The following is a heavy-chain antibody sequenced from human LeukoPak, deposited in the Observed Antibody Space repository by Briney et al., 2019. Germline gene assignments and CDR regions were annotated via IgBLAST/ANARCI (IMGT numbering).Heavy chain of an antibody. CDR2: IYYSGST. Sequence: SETLSLTCTVSGGSISTYYWSWIRQPPGKGLEWIGNIYYSGSTNYDPSLKSRVTISVDTSKNQFSLELTSVTAADTAVYYCAREPYCSSSSCTSVWGQGTLVTVSS. J-gene: IGHJ4*02. D-gene: IGHD2-2*01. V-gene: IGHV4-59*01. CDR1: GGSISTYY. CDR3: AREPYCSSSSCTSV.